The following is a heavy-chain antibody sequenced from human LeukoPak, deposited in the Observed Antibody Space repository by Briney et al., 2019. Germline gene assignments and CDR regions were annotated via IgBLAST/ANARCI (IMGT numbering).Heavy chain of an antibody. D-gene: IGHD3-22*01. CDR1: GASISSSTYY. Sequence: SETLSLTCTVPGASISSSTYYWGWIRQPPGKGLEWIGSASYSGNTYYNPSLKSRVTILVDTSKNQFSLKMTSVTAADTAVYYCARDQYYDVSTYYEIDYWGQGTLVTVSS. CDR3: ARDQYYDVSTYYEIDY. J-gene: IGHJ4*02. V-gene: IGHV4-39*07. CDR2: ASYSGNT.